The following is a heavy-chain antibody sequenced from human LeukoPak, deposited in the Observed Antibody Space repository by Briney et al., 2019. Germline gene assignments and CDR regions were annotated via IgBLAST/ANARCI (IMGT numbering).Heavy chain of an antibody. CDR1: GFPFNSYS. J-gene: IGHJ4*02. CDR2: ISGSGGST. Sequence: GGSLRLSCAASGFPFNSYSMDWVRQAPGKGLEWVSAISGSGGSTYYADSVKGRFTISRDNAQKSLYLQMNSLRAEDTAVYYCARVGYSSGWYFDYWGQGTLVTVSS. D-gene: IGHD6-19*01. V-gene: IGHV3-21*01. CDR3: ARVGYSSGWYFDY.